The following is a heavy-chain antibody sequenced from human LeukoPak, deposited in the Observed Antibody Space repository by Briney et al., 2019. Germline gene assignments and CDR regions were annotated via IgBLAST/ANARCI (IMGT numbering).Heavy chain of an antibody. J-gene: IGHJ6*02. CDR3: ARGGDFWSGYTPPYYYYYGMDV. CDR2: INHSGST. V-gene: IGHV4-34*01. Sequence: PGGSLRLSCAASGFTFSSYSMNWVRQPPGKGLEWIGEINHSGSTNYNPSLESRVTISVDTSKNQFSLKLSSVTAADTAVYYCARGGDFWSGYTPPYYYYYGMDVWGQGTTVTVSS. D-gene: IGHD3-3*01. CDR1: GFTFSSYS.